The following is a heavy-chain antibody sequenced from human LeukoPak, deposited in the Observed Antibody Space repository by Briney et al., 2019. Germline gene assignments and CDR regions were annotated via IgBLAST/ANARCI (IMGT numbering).Heavy chain of an antibody. CDR2: INHSGST. D-gene: IGHD3-10*01. CDR1: GGSFSGYY. V-gene: IGHV4-34*01. J-gene: IGHJ3*02. Sequence: SETPSLTRAVHGGSFSGYYWSWIPHPPGKGPEWIGEINHSGSTNYNPSLKSRVTISVDTSKNQFSLKLSSVTAADTAVYYCARALWFGGWFDAFDIWGQGTMVTVSS. CDR3: ARALWFGGWFDAFDI.